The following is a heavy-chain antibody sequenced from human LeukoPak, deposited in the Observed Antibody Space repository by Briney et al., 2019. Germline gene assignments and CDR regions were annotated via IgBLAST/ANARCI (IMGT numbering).Heavy chain of an antibody. V-gene: IGHV1-2*06. J-gene: IGHJ4*02. CDR2: INTNSGET. Sequence: GASVKVSCKASGYTFSGYYLHWVRQAPGRGLEWMGRINTNSGETNYAQKFQGRVTMTTDTSVYMELSGLRSDDTAVYYCASGTYGDYSFDFWGQGVLVTVSS. D-gene: IGHD2-21*02. CDR3: ASGTYGDYSFDF. CDR1: GYTFSGYY.